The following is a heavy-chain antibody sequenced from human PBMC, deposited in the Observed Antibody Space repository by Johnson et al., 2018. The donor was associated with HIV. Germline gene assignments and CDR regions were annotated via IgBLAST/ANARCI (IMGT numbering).Heavy chain of an antibody. CDR1: GFTFSDYY. D-gene: IGHD6-13*01. J-gene: IGHJ3*02. Sequence: QVQLVESGGGLVQPGGSLRLSCAASGFTFSDYYMSWIRQAPGKGLEWVAVISYDGSNKYYADSVKGRFTISRDNSKNTLYLQMNSLRAEDTAVYYCAREQSGIAAAGNENAFDIWGQGTMVTVSS. CDR2: ISYDGSNK. V-gene: IGHV3-30*03. CDR3: AREQSGIAAAGNENAFDI.